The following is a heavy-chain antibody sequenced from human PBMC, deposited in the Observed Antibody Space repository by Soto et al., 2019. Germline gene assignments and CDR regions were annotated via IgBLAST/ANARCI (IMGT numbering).Heavy chain of an antibody. CDR3: ASKTTVTTSLDY. V-gene: IGHV4-31*03. J-gene: IGHJ4*02. Sequence: SETLSLTCTVSGGSISSGDYYWSWIRQHPGKGLEWIGYIYYSGSTYYNPSLKSRITISVDTSKNQFSLKLSSVTAADTAVYYCASKTTVTTSLDYWGQGTLVTVSS. D-gene: IGHD4-17*01. CDR2: IYYSGST. CDR1: GGSISSGDYY.